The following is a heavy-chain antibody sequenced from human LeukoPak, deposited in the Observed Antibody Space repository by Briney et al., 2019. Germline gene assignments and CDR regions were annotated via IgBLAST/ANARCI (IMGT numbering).Heavy chain of an antibody. Sequence: PGASVKVSCKTSGYTFATYFMHWVRQAPGQGLEGMGYIKPNSGVTNYAQKLRGRVTMTWDTSISTAYIELSGLTSDDTAIYYCARPPYCGSNCYFNFDYWGQGTLVTVSS. CDR2: IKPNSGVT. J-gene: IGHJ4*02. CDR3: ARPPYCGSNCYFNFDY. V-gene: IGHV1-2*02. CDR1: GYTFATYF. D-gene: IGHD2-21*02.